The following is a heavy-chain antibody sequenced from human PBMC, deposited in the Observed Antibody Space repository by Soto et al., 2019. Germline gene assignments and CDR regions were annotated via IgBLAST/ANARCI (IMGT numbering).Heavy chain of an antibody. V-gene: IGHV1-69*01. Sequence: QVQLVQSGAEVKKPGSSVKVSCKASGGTFNTYGISWLRQAPAQGLEWVGGVLPFVGTTKYGQKFQGRVTNTPDESMTTAKMELSRLRSEDTAVYYCARQYQAPHGHADYDYNMDVWGQGTTVTFSS. J-gene: IGHJ6*02. CDR3: ARQYQAPHGHADYDYNMDV. CDR2: VLPFVGTT. CDR1: GGTFNTYG. D-gene: IGHD2-2*01.